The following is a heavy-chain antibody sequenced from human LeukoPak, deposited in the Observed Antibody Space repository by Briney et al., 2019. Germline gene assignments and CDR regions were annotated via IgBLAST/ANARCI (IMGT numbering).Heavy chain of an antibody. V-gene: IGHV3-21*01. J-gene: IGHJ4*02. CDR3: ARGDRYSSSLFGEVDY. CDR2: ISTSSIYI. CDR1: EFTVSVNY. D-gene: IGHD6-13*01. Sequence: AGGSLRLSCAASEFTVSVNYMSWVRQAPGKGLEWVSSISTSSIYIYYADSLKGRFTISRDNAKNSLYLQMNSLRAEDTAVYYCARGDRYSSSLFGEVDYWGQGTLVTVSS.